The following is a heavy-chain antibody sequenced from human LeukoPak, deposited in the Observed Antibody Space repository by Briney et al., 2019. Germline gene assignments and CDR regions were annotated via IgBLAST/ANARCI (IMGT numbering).Heavy chain of an antibody. V-gene: IGHV4-34*01. D-gene: IGHD3-10*01. J-gene: IGHJ3*02. CDR2: INHSGST. CDR3: VRRVRGVNDAFDI. CDR1: GGSFSGNY. Sequence: SETLSLTCAVYGGSFSGNYWSWIRQPPGKGLEWIGEINHSGSTNYNPSLKSRVTIPLDTSKNHFSLKLSSMTAADTAVYYCVRRVRGVNDAFDIWGQGTMVTVSS.